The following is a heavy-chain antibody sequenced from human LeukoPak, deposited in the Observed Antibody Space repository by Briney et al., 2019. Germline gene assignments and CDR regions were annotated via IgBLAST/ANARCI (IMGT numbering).Heavy chain of an antibody. CDR2: IYYSGGT. V-gene: IGHV4-59*08. Sequence: SETLSLTCTVSGGSISSYYWSSIRQPPGKGLEWIGYIYYSGGTNYNPSLKSRVTISVDTSKKQFSLRLSSVTAADTAVYYCARRGGDSSGNFDYWGQGTLVTVSS. CDR1: GGSISSYY. CDR3: ARRGGDSSGNFDY. J-gene: IGHJ4*02. D-gene: IGHD3-22*01.